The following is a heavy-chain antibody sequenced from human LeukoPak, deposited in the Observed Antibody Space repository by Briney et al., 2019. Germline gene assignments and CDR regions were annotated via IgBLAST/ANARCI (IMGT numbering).Heavy chain of an antibody. CDR1: GSSFSTYA. CDR3: ARDHLSMDRGVIIAYYFYYMDV. Sequence: GGSLRLSCAASGSSFSTYAMHWVRQAPGKGLEYVSGISVSGRNTYYANSVKGRFTVSRDNSKNTLYLQMGGLRAEDTAVYYCARDHLSMDRGVIIAYYFYYMDVWGKGTTVTVSS. CDR2: ISVSGRNT. V-gene: IGHV3-64*01. D-gene: IGHD3-10*01. J-gene: IGHJ6*03.